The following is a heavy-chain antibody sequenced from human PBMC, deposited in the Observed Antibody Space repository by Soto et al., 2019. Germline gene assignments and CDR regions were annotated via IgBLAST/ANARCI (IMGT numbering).Heavy chain of an antibody. Sequence: ASVKVSCKASGYTFTGYYMHWVRQAPGQGLEWMGWINPNSGGTNYAQKFQGSVTMTRDTSISTAYMELSRLRSDDSAVYYCARSIVGATSYFYYYGMDVWGQGTTVTVSS. J-gene: IGHJ6*02. V-gene: IGHV1-2*02. CDR2: INPNSGGT. D-gene: IGHD1-26*01. CDR1: GYTFTGYY. CDR3: ARSIVGATSYFYYYGMDV.